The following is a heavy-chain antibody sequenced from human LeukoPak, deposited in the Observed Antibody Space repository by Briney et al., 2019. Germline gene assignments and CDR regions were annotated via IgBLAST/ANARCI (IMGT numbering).Heavy chain of an antibody. CDR3: ARPYSRAWPNYFHY. CDR1: GFTFSNYV. CDR2: INGSGSFT. V-gene: IGHV3-23*05. D-gene: IGHD6-19*01. Sequence: GGSLRLSCAASGFTFSNYVMGWVRQDPGKGLQWVSIINGSGSFTSYADSVKGRLTISRDNSKNTLYLQMNSLRAEDTAVYYCARPYSRAWPNYFHYWGQGSLVTVSS. J-gene: IGHJ4*02.